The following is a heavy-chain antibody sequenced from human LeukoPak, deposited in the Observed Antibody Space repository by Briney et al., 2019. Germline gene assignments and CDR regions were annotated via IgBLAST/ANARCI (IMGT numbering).Heavy chain of an antibody. V-gene: IGHV3-7*05. CDR1: GFTFSSYW. CDR3: AKAIPYWYFDL. CDR2: IKQDGSEK. J-gene: IGHJ2*01. Sequence: PGGSLRLSCAASGFTFSSYWMSWVRQAPGKGLEWVANIKQDGSEKYYVDSVKGRFTISRDSSENTLYLQMNGLRAEDTAIYYCAKAIPYWYFDLWGRGALVTVSS. D-gene: IGHD2-21*01.